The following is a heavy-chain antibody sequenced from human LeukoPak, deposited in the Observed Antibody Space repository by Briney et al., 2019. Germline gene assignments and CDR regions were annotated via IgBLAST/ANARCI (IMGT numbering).Heavy chain of an antibody. J-gene: IGHJ6*03. CDR1: GFTFSSCA. CDR3: AKAPRFGDHAAEYFYYYMGV. CDR2: IPRSGGSA. V-gene: IGHV3-23*01. Sequence: GGSLRLSCAASGFTFSSCAMSWVRQAPGKGLEWVSSIPRSGGSAFYADSVEGRFTISRDNSKNTLYLQMNSLRVDDTAVYYCAKAPRFGDHAAEYFYYYMGVWGKGTTVTVSS. D-gene: IGHD3-16*01.